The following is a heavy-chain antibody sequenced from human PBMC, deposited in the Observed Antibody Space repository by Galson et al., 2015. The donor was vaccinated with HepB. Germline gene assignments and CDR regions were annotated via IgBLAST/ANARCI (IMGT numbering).Heavy chain of an antibody. D-gene: IGHD2-21*02. V-gene: IGHV1-2*04. Sequence: SVKVSCKASGYTFTGYYIHWVRQAPGQGLEWMGWINPNSGGTNYAQKFQGWVTMTRDTSISTAYMELSRLRSDDTALYYCARGPTVTAADLYFYYYMDVWGKGTTVTVSS. CDR1: GYTFTGYY. J-gene: IGHJ6*03. CDR2: INPNSGGT. CDR3: ARGPTVTAADLYFYYYMDV.